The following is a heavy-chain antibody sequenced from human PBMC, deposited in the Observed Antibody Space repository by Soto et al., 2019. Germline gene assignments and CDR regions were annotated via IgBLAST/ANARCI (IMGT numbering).Heavy chain of an antibody. J-gene: IGHJ4*02. CDR1: GYTFTNFG. CDR3: ARGGTTIDY. Sequence: QVQLVQSGAEVKKPGASVKVSCKASGYTFTNFGISWVRQAPGQGLEWMGWISAYNGNTNYAQNFQGRVTMTTDIDTSKVYMEQRRLRSVDTAVYYCARGGTTIDYWGQGTLVTVSS. CDR2: ISAYNGNT. D-gene: IGHD4-17*01. V-gene: IGHV1-18*01.